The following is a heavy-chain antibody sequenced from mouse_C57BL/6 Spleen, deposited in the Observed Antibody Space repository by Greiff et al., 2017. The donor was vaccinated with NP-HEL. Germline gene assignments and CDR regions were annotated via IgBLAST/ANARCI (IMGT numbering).Heavy chain of an antibody. CDR2: INPNNGGT. CDR1: GYTFTDYY. D-gene: IGHD2-4*01. CDR3: ASYYDYDRFDY. J-gene: IGHJ2*01. V-gene: IGHV1-26*01. Sequence: VQLQQSGPELVKPGASVKISCKASGYTFTDYYMNWVKQSHGKSLEWIGDINPNNGGTSYNQKFKGKATLTVDKSSSTAYMELRSLTSEDSAVYYCASYYDYDRFDYWGQGTTLTVSS.